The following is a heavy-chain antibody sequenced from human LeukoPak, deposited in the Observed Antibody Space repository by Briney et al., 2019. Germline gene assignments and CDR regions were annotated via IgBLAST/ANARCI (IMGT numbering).Heavy chain of an antibody. CDR1: GFTFRDSA. CDR2: ISDDGSKR. CDR3: ARESGFMMVGEINADNWFDP. D-gene: IGHD3-3*01. J-gene: IGHJ5*02. V-gene: IGHV3-30*04. Sequence: GGSLRLSCSGAGFTFRDSAFHWVRQAPGRGLEWVAVISDDGSKRFYADSVKGRFTISRDNSRDTLYLHMQTLRPEDSAVYYCARESGFMMVGEINADNWFDPWGQGTPVTVSS.